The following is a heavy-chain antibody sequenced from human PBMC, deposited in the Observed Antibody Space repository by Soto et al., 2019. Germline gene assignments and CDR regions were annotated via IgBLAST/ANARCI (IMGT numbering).Heavy chain of an antibody. Sequence: GGSLRLSCAASGFTFSSYGMHWVRQAPGKGLEWVAVIWFDGSNKFYADSVKGRFTISRDNSKNAVSLQMNSLRDEDSAAYYCATTGPYWGQGTLVTVSS. V-gene: IGHV3-33*01. J-gene: IGHJ4*02. CDR2: IWFDGSNK. CDR1: GFTFSSYG. CDR3: ATTGPY.